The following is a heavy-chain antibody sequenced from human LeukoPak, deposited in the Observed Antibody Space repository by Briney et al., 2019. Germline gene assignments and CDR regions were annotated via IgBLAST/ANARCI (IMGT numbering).Heavy chain of an antibody. D-gene: IGHD3-22*01. V-gene: IGHV3-23*01. CDR1: GFTFSSYA. J-gene: IGHJ4*02. CDR2: FSGTGDNT. Sequence: PGGSLRLSCAASGFTFSSYAMSWVRQAPGKGLEWVSAFSGTGDNTYYVDSVKGRFTISRDNSKNTLYLQMNSLRAEDTAVYYCAKNLGGGYYRPLDYWGQGTLVTVSS. CDR3: AKNLGGGYYRPLDY.